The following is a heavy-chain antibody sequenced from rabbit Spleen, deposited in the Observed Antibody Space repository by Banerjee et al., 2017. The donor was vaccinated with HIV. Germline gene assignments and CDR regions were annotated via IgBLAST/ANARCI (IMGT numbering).Heavy chain of an antibody. D-gene: IGHD8-1*01. J-gene: IGHJ4*01. CDR1: GFSFSSTSY. CDR3: ARDHGSSSGFYFNL. CDR2: TYAGGSGAT. Sequence: QSLEESGGDLVKPEGSLTLTCTASGFSFSSTSYMCWVRQAPGKGLEWIGCTYAGGSGATYYASWVKGRFAISRTSSTTVTLQMTSLTVADTATYFCARDHGSSSGFYFNLWGPGTLVTVS. V-gene: IGHV1S40*01.